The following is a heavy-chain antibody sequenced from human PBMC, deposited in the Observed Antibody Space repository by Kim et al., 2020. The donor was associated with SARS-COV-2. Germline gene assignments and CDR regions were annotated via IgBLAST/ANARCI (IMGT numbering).Heavy chain of an antibody. V-gene: IGHV3-23*01. CDR1: GFTFSSYA. Sequence: GGSLRLSCAASGFTFSSYAMSWVRQAPGKGLEWVSAISGSGGSTYYADSVKGRFTISRDNSKNTLYLQMNSLRAEDTAVYYCATRNYYGSGSYYPPFDYWGQGTLVTVSS. CDR2: ISGSGGST. CDR3: ATRNYYGSGSYYPPFDY. J-gene: IGHJ4*02. D-gene: IGHD3-10*01.